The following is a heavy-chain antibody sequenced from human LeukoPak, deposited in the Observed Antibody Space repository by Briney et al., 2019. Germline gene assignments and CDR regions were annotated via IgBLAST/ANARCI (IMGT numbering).Heavy chain of an antibody. CDR3: ARDPGVLVGATGY. CDR2: ISSSSSYI. J-gene: IGHJ4*02. Sequence: ETLSLTCTVSGGSISSYYWSWIRQPPGKGLEWVSSISSSSSYIYYADSVKGRFTISRDNAKNSLYLQMNSLRAEDTAVYYCARDPGVLVGATGYWGQGTLVTVSS. D-gene: IGHD1-26*01. V-gene: IGHV3-21*01. CDR1: GGSISSYY.